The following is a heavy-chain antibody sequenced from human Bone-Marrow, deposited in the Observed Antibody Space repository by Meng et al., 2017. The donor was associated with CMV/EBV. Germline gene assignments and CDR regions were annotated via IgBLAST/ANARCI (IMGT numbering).Heavy chain of an antibody. J-gene: IGHJ4*02. CDR3: ARERYPYSSSSDY. CDR2: ISAYNGNT. Sequence: LVQLENWLKHAWHLVKVSFRSHVYTFTSDCSSWVRQAPGQGLEWMGWISAYNGNTNYAQKLQGRGTMTTDTSTSTAYMELRSLRSDDTAVYYCARERYPYSSSSDYWGQGTLVTVSS. D-gene: IGHD6-6*01. V-gene: IGHV1-18*01. CDR1: VYTFTSDC.